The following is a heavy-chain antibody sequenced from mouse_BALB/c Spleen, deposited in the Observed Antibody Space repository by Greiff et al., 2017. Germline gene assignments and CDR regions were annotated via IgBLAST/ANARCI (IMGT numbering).Heavy chain of an antibody. V-gene: IGHV7-3*02. D-gene: IGHD2-14*01. CDR1: GFTFTDYY. Sequence: EVMLVESGGGLVQPGGSLRLSCATSGFTFTDYYMRWVRQPPGKALEWLGFIRNKANGYTTEYSASVKGRFTISRDNSQSILYLQMNTLRAEDSAAYYCARDGNYRYWFAYWGQGTLVTVSA. J-gene: IGHJ3*01. CDR2: IRNKANGYTT. CDR3: ARDGNYRYWFAY.